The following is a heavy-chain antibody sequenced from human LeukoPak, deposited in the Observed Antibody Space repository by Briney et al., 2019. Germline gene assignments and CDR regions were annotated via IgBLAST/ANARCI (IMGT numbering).Heavy chain of an antibody. V-gene: IGHV4-59*12. J-gene: IGHJ4*02. D-gene: IGHD3-22*01. CDR3: ARDRKGSSGYLFDY. CDR1: GGSISSYY. Sequence: PSETLSLTCTVSGGSISSYYWSWIRQPPGKGLEWIGYIDYSGSTYYNPSLKSRVTISVDTSKNQFSLKLSSVTAADTAVYYCARDRKGSSGYLFDYWGQGTLVTVSS. CDR2: IDYSGST.